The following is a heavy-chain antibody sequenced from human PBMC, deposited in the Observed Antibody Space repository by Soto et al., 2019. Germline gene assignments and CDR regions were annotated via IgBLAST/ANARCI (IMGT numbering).Heavy chain of an antibody. J-gene: IGHJ5*02. CDR3: ARRSATTFGRSWFDP. CDR2: IYYSGRT. CDR1: GGSISSSSYY. V-gene: IGHV4-39*01. Sequence: QLQLQESGPGLAKPSETLSLTCTVSGGSISSSSYYWGWIRQPPGKGLEWIGSIYYSGRTHYNPSLKSRVPLSVDTSKTQFSLKLSSVTAADTAVYYCARRSATTFGRSWFDPWGQGTLVTVSS. D-gene: IGHD1-7*01.